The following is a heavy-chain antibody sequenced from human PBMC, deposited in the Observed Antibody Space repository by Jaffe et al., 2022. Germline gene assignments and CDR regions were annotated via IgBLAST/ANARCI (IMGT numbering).Heavy chain of an antibody. V-gene: IGHV4-61*02. Sequence: QVQLQESGPGLVKPSQTLSLTCTVSGGSISSGSYYWSWIRQPAGKGLEWIGRIYTSGSTNYNPSLKSRVTISVDTSKNQFSLKLSSVTAADTAVYYCARDQMAYFDYWGQGTLVTVSS. CDR2: IYTSGST. CDR3: ARDQMAYFDY. J-gene: IGHJ4*02. CDR1: GGSISSGSYY.